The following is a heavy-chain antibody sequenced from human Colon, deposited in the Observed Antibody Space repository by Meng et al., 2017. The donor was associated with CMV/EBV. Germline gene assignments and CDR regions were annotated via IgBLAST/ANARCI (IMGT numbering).Heavy chain of an antibody. J-gene: IGHJ1*01. CDR3: ATDHLWGMPN. CDR1: DFISINYS. CDR2: IRFDGSQQ. Sequence: VESGGCVVPPGGSSSLSCVTSDFISINYSMQWVRQSPGKGLEWVAHIRFDGSQQFYVQSVKGRFTVSRHDPKNTLYLQMNDLRPEDTGVYYCATDHLWGMPNWGRGTLVTVSS. D-gene: IGHD3-3*02. V-gene: IGHV3-30*02.